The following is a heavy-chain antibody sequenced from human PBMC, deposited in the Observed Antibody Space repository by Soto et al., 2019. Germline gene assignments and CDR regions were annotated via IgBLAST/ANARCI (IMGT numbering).Heavy chain of an antibody. CDR2: ISSTGGT. CDR1: GFTFSSVD. Sequence: EVQLVESGGDLVQPGGSLRLSCAASGFTFSSVDMHWVRQVTGKGLEWVSTISSTGGTYYPGSVKGRFTISRENAKNSWYLQMNSLRAGDTAVYYCARGTSGSFYYFDYWGQGTLVTVSS. V-gene: IGHV3-13*01. D-gene: IGHD1-26*01. CDR3: ARGTSGSFYYFDY. J-gene: IGHJ4*02.